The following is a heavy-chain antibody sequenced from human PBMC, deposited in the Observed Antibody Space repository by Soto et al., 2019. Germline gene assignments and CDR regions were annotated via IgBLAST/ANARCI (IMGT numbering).Heavy chain of an antibody. CDR3: ARVIVATMNVDY. J-gene: IGHJ4*02. D-gene: IGHD5-12*01. CDR1: GYTFTSYG. V-gene: IGHV1-18*01. Sequence: SCKASGYTFTSYGISWVRQAPGQGLEWMGWISAYNGNTNYAQKLQGRVTMTTDTSTSTAYMELRSLRSDDTAVYYCARVIVATMNVDYWGQGTLVTVSS. CDR2: ISAYNGNT.